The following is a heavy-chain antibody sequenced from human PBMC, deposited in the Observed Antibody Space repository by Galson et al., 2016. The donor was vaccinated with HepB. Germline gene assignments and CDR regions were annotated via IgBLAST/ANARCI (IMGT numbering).Heavy chain of an antibody. Sequence: SVKVSCKASGDTFTGYYIHWVRQAPGQGPEWMAWLSANSGATNYAQKFQGWVTMTRDTSISTAYMELTSLTSDATAIYYCATSTGYRSGWGAFDIWGQGTLFTVSA. CDR3: ATSTGYRSGWGAFDI. J-gene: IGHJ4*02. CDR2: LSANSGAT. CDR1: GDTFTGYY. V-gene: IGHV1-2*04. D-gene: IGHD6-25*01.